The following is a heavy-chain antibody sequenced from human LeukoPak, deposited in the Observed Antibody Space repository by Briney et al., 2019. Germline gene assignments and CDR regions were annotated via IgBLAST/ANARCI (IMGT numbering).Heavy chain of an antibody. Sequence: GGSLRLSCAASGFTFSDYAMTWVRQAPGKGLEWVSSTAPVHYADSVKGRFTISRDDSKNTLFLQMNSLRAEDTAIYYCAKDSFSYNGIFDALDVWGQGTMVTVSS. CDR2: STAPV. J-gene: IGHJ3*01. CDR3: AKDSFSYNGIFDALDV. CDR1: GFTFSDYA. D-gene: IGHD2-8*01. V-gene: IGHV3-23*01.